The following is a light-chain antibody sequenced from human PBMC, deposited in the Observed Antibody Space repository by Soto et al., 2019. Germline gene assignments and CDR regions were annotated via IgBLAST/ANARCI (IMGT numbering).Light chain of an antibody. CDR2: ANT. Sequence: QAVVTQPPSVSGAPGQRVTISCTGSSSNIGAGYDVHWYQQLPGTAPKLLIYANTNRPSGVPDRFSASKSGTSASLAITGLQAEDEADYYCQSSDSSLSGVVFGGGTKVTVL. CDR1: SSNIGAGYD. V-gene: IGLV1-40*01. J-gene: IGLJ2*01. CDR3: QSSDSSLSGVV.